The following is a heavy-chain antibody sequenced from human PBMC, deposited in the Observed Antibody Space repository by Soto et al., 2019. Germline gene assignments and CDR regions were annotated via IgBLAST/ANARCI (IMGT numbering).Heavy chain of an antibody. CDR3: AREFCSGGNCYTYYFDP. J-gene: IGHJ5*02. Sequence: GGSLRLSCAASGLTFNRYWMHWVRHAPGKGLVWVSHINTDGSNTNYADSVKGRFTISRDNAKSTLFLQMSSLRDEDTAVYYCAREFCSGGNCYTYYFDPWGQGIPVTVSS. CDR2: INTDGSNT. CDR1: GLTFNRYW. D-gene: IGHD2-15*01. V-gene: IGHV3-74*01.